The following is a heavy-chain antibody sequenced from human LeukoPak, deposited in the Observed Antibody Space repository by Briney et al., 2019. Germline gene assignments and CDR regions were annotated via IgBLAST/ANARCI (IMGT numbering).Heavy chain of an antibody. CDR3: ARSPRYFDWLLSIAFDI. CDR2: IYYSGST. V-gene: IGHV4-59*08. J-gene: IGHJ3*02. D-gene: IGHD3-9*01. Sequence: SETLSLTCTVSGGSISSYYWSWIRQPPGKGLEWIGYIYYSGSTNYNPSLKSRVTISVDTSKNQFSLKLSSVTAADTAVYYCARSPRYFDWLLSIAFDIWGQGTVVIVSS. CDR1: GGSISSYY.